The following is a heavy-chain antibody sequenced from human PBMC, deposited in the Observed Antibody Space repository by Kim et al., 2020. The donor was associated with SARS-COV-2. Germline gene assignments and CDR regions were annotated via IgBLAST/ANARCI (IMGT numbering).Heavy chain of an antibody. Sequence: SVKVSCKASGGTFSSYAISWVRQAPGQGLEWMGGIIPIFGTANYAQKFQGRVTITADESTSTAYMELSSLRSEDTAVYYCATGSPVPYYYDHFDYWGQGTLVTVSS. D-gene: IGHD3-22*01. V-gene: IGHV1-69*13. CDR1: GGTFSSYA. J-gene: IGHJ4*02. CDR2: IIPIFGTA. CDR3: ATGSPVPYYYDHFDY.